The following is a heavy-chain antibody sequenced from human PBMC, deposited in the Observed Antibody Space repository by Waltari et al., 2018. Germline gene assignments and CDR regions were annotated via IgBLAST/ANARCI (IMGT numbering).Heavy chain of an antibody. D-gene: IGHD1-1*01. Sequence: QVHLVQSGAEVRMPGSSVKVSCKASGDTFKGKAINWVRTAPGQGLEWMGGIILGFGTTDYAQRFQGRLTITADESMNTAYMELSSLRSEDTAVFYCARSGLGGNYFDSWGQGTLVRVSS. V-gene: IGHV1-69*12. CDR2: IILGFGTT. J-gene: IGHJ4*02. CDR1: GDTFKGKA. CDR3: ARSGLGGNYFDS.